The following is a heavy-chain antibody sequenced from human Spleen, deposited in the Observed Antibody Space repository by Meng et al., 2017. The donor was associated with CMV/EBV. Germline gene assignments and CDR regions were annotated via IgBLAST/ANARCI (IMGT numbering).Heavy chain of an antibody. V-gene: IGHV3-74*01. CDR3: ARVFKEDDSSGYLTDAFDI. CDR2: INSDGSST. CDR1: FSSYW. J-gene: IGHJ3*02. D-gene: IGHD3-22*01. Sequence: FSSYWMHWVRQAPGKGLVWVSRINSDGSSTSYADSVKGRFTISRDNAKNTLYLQMNSLRAEDTAVYYCARVFKEDDSSGYLTDAFDIWGQGTMVTVSS.